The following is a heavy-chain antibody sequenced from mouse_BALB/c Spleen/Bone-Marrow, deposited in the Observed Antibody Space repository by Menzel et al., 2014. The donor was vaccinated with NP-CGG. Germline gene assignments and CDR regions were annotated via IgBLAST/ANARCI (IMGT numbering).Heavy chain of an antibody. CDR2: IYPGGGYT. CDR3: ARGNGPYAMDY. D-gene: IGHD1-1*02. V-gene: IGHV1-63*02. J-gene: IGHJ4*01. CDR1: GYTFTNYW. Sequence: VKVVESGAELVRPGTSVKISCKASGYTFTNYWLGWVKQRPGHGLEWIGDIYPGGGYTNYNEKFKGKATLTADTSSSTAYVQLSSLTSEDSAVYFCARGNGPYAMDYWGQGTSVTVSS.